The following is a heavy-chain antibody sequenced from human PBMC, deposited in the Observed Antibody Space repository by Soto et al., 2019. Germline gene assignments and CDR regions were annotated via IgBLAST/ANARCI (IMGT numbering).Heavy chain of an antibody. Sequence: SETLSLTCSVSGGSTNNYYCSWIRQPPGKGLEWIGYIYYSGSPNYNPSLKSRVTISVDTSKNQFSLNLSSVTAADTAVYYCARAGAATLSDYWGQGTPVTVSS. CDR3: ARAGAATLSDY. CDR1: GGSTNNYY. CDR2: IYYSGSP. J-gene: IGHJ4*02. D-gene: IGHD2-15*01. V-gene: IGHV4-59*01.